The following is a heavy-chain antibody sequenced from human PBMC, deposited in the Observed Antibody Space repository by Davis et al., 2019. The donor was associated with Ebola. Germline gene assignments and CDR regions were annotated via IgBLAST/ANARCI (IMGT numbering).Heavy chain of an antibody. CDR2: ISDDETLK. D-gene: IGHD3-3*01. Sequence: PAGSLRLSCAVSGLPFRGYGMHWVRQAPGKGLEWVALISDDETLKHYGDSVKGRFTISRDTSQNTLYLQMDSLTTDDTAVYYCAKWSGNYPIYYLDYWGRGTLVTVSA. CDR1: GLPFRGYG. V-gene: IGHV3-30*18. CDR3: AKWSGNYPIYYLDY. J-gene: IGHJ4*02.